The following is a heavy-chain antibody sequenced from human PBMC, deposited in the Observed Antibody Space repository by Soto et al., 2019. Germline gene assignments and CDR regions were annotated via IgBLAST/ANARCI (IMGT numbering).Heavy chain of an antibody. CDR2: IHYSGST. J-gene: IGHJ3*02. CDR3: ARGAVDSYGYEGGAFDI. Sequence: QVQLQESGPGLVKPSQTLSLTCTVSGGSISSGGYYWSWIRQHPGKGLEWIGYIHYSGSTYYNPSLKSRVTIPVDTSKNQFSLKLSSVTAADTAVYYWARGAVDSYGYEGGAFDIWGQGTMVTVSS. D-gene: IGHD5-18*01. V-gene: IGHV4-31*03. CDR1: GGSISSGGYY.